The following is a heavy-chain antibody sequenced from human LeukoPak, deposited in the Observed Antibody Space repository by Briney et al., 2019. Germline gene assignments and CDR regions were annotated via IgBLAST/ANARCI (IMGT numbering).Heavy chain of an antibody. Sequence: SETLSLTCSVSGGSISNYYWNWIRQPAGKGLEWIGRFYARGSTNYNPSLKSRVTISVDTSKNQLSLKLTSVTAADTAVYYCARELITKADAFDIWGQGTMVTVSS. CDR3: ARELITKADAFDI. V-gene: IGHV4-4*07. CDR2: FYARGST. J-gene: IGHJ3*02. D-gene: IGHD1-20*01. CDR1: GGSISNYY.